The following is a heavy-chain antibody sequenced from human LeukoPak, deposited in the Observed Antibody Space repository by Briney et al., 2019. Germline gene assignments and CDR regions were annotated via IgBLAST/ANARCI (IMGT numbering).Heavy chain of an antibody. CDR2: IIPIFGTA. V-gene: IGHV1-69*05. J-gene: IGHJ4*02. D-gene: IGHD5-24*01. CDR1: GGTFSSYA. CDR3: ARDEMATIPLGY. Sequence: ASVKVSCKASGGTFSSYAIGWVRQAPGQGLEWMGRIIPIFGTANYAQKFQGRVTITTDESTSTAYMELSSLRSEDTAVYYCARDEMATIPLGYWGQGTLVTVSS.